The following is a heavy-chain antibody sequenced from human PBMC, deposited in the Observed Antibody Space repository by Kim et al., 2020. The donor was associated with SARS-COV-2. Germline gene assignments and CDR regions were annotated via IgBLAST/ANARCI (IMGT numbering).Heavy chain of an antibody. CDR3: ARHLTGSSWFDY. CDR1: GGSISSSTYS. CDR2: IDSSGST. V-gene: IGHV4-39*01. D-gene: IGHD6-13*01. Sequence: SETLSLTCTVSGGSISSSTYSWNWFRQPPGDGLEWIGGIDSSGSTYYNPSLKSRVTLSVRPSKNQFSLKLSSVPAADTSVFYCARHLTGSSWFDYWGHGT. J-gene: IGHJ4*03.